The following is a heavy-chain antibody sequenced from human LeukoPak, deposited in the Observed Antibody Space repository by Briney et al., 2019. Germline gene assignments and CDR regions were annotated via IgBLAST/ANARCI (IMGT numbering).Heavy chain of an antibody. CDR3: ARGGSRQISSSDFDY. Sequence: PSETLSLTCTVSGGSFNSYYWNWIRQPPGKGLEWIGYIYYTGSTNYNPALKSRVTISVDTSKNQFSLKLSSVTVADTAVYYCARGGSRQISSSDFDYWGQGTLVTVSS. V-gene: IGHV4-59*01. CDR2: IYYTGST. CDR1: GGSFNSYY. J-gene: IGHJ4*02. D-gene: IGHD6-6*01.